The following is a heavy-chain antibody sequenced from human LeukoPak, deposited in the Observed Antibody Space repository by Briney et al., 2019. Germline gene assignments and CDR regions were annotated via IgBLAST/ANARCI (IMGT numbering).Heavy chain of an antibody. CDR1: GYTFTGYY. CDR2: INPNSGGT. V-gene: IGHV1-2*02. Sequence: GASVTVSCKASGYTFTGYYMHWVRQAPGQGLEWMGWINPNSGGTNYAQKLQGRVTMTTDTSTSTAYMELRSLRSDDTAVYYCARDLSRDYDFWSLGMDVWGKGTTVTVSS. J-gene: IGHJ6*03. CDR3: ARDLSRDYDFWSLGMDV. D-gene: IGHD3-3*01.